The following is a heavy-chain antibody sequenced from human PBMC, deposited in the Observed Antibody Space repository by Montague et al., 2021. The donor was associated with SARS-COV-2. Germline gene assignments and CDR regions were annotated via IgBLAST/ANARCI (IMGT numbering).Heavy chain of an antibody. D-gene: IGHD3-9*01. CDR3: ARESIFFRDAFDI. V-gene: IGHV3-30-3*01. CDR1: GFTFSSYA. Sequence: SLRLSCAASGFTFSSYAMHWVRQAPGKGLEWVAVISYDGSNKYYADSVKGRFTISRDNSKNTLYLQMNSLRAEDTAVYYCARESIFFRDAFDIWGQGTMVTFSS. J-gene: IGHJ3*02. CDR2: ISYDGSNK.